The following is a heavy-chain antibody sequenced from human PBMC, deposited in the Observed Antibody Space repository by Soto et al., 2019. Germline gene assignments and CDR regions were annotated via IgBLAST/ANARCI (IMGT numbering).Heavy chain of an antibody. Sequence: PSETLSLTCAVYGGSFSGYYWSWIRQPPGKGLEWVGEINHSGSTNYNPSLKSRVTISVDTSKNQFSLKLSSVTAADTAVYYCARPAGAGYYFSNVDVWGKGTTVTVSS. D-gene: IGHD3-22*01. V-gene: IGHV4-34*01. CDR3: ARPAGAGYYFSNVDV. CDR1: GGSFSGYY. CDR2: INHSGST. J-gene: IGHJ6*04.